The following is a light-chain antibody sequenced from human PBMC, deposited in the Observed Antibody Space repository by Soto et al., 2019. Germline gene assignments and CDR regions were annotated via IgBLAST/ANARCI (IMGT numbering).Light chain of an antibody. CDR3: QQYNNWPTWT. J-gene: IGKJ1*01. CDR1: QSVSSN. Sequence: EIVMTQSPATLSVSTGERATLSCRASQSVSSNLAWYQQKPGQAPRLLIYGASTRATGIPARFSGSGSGTEFTLTISSLQSEDFAVYYCQQYNNWPTWTFGQGDQGGYQ. CDR2: GAS. V-gene: IGKV3-15*01.